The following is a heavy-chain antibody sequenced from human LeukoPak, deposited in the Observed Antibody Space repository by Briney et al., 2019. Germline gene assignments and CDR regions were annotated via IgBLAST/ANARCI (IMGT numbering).Heavy chain of an antibody. CDR1: GYTFTSYG. V-gene: IGHV1-18*01. J-gene: IGHJ5*02. Sequence: ASVKVSCKASGYTFTSYGISWVRQAPGQGLEWMGWISAYNGNTNYAQKLQGRVTMTTDTSTSTAYMELRSLRSDDTAVYYCARDLVLVRRVLSPQPNTWFDPWGHLTLVTVSS. D-gene: IGHD3-10*01. CDR2: ISAYNGNT. CDR3: ARDLVLVRRVLSPQPNTWFDP.